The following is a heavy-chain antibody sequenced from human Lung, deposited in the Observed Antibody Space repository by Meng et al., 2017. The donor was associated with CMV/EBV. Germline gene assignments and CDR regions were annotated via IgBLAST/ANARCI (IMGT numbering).Heavy chain of an antibody. V-gene: IGHV3-11*04. J-gene: IGHJ6*02. CDR1: GFSFSDYY. D-gene: IGHD3-16*01. CDR3: ARGFGESSTDV. Sequence: GGSLRLXCAASGFSFSDYYMNWIRQAPGKGLEWVSYSSSSGSTIYYADSVKGRFTISRDNAKNSQYVQMNSLRAEDTAVYYCARGFGESSTDVWGQGTTVTVSS. CDR2: SSSSGSTI.